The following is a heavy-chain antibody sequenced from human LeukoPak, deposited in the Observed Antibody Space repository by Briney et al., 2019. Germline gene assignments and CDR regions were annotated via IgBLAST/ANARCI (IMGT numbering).Heavy chain of an antibody. V-gene: IGHV3-23*01. D-gene: IGHD2-2*02. CDR3: AKDVGYCSSTSCYIFDY. CDR1: GFTFISYA. CDR2: ISGSGGST. Sequence: GGSLRLSCAASGFTFISYAMSCVRQAPGKGLEWVSAISGSGGSTYYADSVKGRFTLSRDNSKNTLYLQMYTVRAEDTAVYYCAKDVGYCSSTSCYIFDYWGQGTLVTVSS. J-gene: IGHJ4*02.